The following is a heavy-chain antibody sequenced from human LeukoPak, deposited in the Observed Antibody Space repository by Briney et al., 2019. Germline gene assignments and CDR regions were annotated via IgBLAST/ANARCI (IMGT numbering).Heavy chain of an antibody. Sequence: SETLSLTCTVSGGSISTYYWSWIRQPPGKGLQWIGYMYNSGSTNYNPSLKSRVTISVDTSKNQFSLKLSSVTAADTAVYYCARVYGAGYDFRGAFDIWGQGTMVTVSS. CDR3: ARVYGAGYDFRGAFDI. CDR1: GGSISTYY. J-gene: IGHJ3*02. CDR2: MYNSGST. D-gene: IGHD5-12*01. V-gene: IGHV4-59*01.